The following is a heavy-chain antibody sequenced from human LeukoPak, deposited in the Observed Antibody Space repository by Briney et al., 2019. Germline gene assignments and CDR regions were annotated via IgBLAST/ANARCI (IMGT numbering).Heavy chain of an antibody. CDR1: GYTFTSYA. CDR2: IIPIFGTA. V-gene: IGHV1-69*13. J-gene: IGHJ4*02. D-gene: IGHD3-3*01. Sequence: ASVEVSCKASGYTFTSYAISWVRQAPGQGLEWMGGIIPIFGTANYAQKFQGRVTITADESTSTAYMELSSLRSEDTAVYYCARDMDPYYDFWSGSIPDYWGQGTLVTVSS. CDR3: ARDMDPYYDFWSGSIPDY.